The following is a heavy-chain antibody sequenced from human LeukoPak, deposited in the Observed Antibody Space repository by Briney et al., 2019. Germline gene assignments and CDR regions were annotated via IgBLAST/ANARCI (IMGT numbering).Heavy chain of an antibody. CDR2: IFYSGGT. CDR1: GGSINTPNYY. V-gene: IGHV4-39*07. Sequence: SETLSLTCTASGGSINTPNYYWGWIRQTPGKGLEWIGNIFYSGGTYYSPSLTSRVTISLDTSRNQFSLKLNSVTAADTAVYXXXXXXXXSSYYYDSSGYSQLDYWGQGTLVTVSS. J-gene: IGHJ4*02. CDR3: XXXXXXSSYYYDSSGYSQLDY. D-gene: IGHD3-22*01.